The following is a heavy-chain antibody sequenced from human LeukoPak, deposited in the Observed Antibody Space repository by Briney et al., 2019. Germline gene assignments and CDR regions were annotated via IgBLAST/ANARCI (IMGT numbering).Heavy chain of an antibody. V-gene: IGHV3-30*03. D-gene: IGHD1-26*01. J-gene: IGHJ4*02. CDR3: ARDRAIQGGATAYFDY. CDR2: ISYDGSNR. Sequence: GRSLTLSCAASGFTFSSYGMHWVRRAPGKGVEGVAVISYDGSNRYYADSVKGRFTISRDNSKNTLYLQMNSLRAEDTAVYYCARDRAIQGGATAYFDYWGQGSLVTVSS. CDR1: GFTFSSYG.